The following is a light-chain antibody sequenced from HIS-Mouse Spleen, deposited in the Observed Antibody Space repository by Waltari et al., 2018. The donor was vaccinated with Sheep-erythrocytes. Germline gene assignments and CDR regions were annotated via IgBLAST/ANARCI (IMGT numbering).Light chain of an antibody. J-gene: IGLJ3*02. Sequence: QSALTQPASVSGSPGQSITISCTGTSSDVGSYNLVSWYQQHPGKAPKLMIYEGSSRPAAFSHRFSGSKSGHTASLTISGRQAEDEADYYCCSYAGSSAPWVFGGGTKLTVL. CDR2: EGS. V-gene: IGLV2-23*01. CDR3: CSYAGSSAPWV. CDR1: SSDVGSYNL.